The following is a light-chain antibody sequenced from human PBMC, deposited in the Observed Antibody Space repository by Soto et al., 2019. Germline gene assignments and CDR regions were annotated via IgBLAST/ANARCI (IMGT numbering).Light chain of an antibody. V-gene: IGLV2-14*01. Sequence: QSALTQPASVSGSPGQSITISCTGTSSDVGGYNYVSWYQQHPGKAPKLMIYDVSNRPSGVSNRFSGSKSGNTASLTISGLQAEDEADYYCSSYTSSSTLYVFGPGTKATV. J-gene: IGLJ1*01. CDR2: DVS. CDR1: SSDVGGYNY. CDR3: SSYTSSSTLYV.